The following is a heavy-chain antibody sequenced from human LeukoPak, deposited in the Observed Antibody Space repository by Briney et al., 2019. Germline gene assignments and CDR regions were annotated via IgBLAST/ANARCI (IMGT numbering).Heavy chain of an antibody. Sequence: GGSLRLSCAASGFIFDDYAMSWVRQAPGKRLEWVSGISWNGGTTGYADSVKGRCSISRDNTRNSLYLQMNTLRADDTALYFCARSHHGFLEWSLLHPLEYWGQGILVAVSS. V-gene: IGHV3-20*04. J-gene: IGHJ4*02. D-gene: IGHD3-3*01. CDR2: ISWNGGTT. CDR1: GFIFDDYA. CDR3: ARSHHGFLEWSLLHPLEY.